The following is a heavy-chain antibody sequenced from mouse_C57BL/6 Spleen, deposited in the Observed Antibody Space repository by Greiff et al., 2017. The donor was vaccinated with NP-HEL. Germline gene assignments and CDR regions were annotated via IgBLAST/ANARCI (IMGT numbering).Heavy chain of an antibody. CDR1: GYTFTSYW. Sequence: EVQLQQSGTVLVRPGASVKMSCKTSGYTFTSYWMNWVKQRPGQGLEWIGAIYPGTSDTSYNQKFKGTAKLTAVTSASTAYMELSSLTNEVSAVYYCTGYSNYGGGWFAYWGQGTLVTVSA. D-gene: IGHD2-5*01. CDR2: IYPGTSDT. V-gene: IGHV1-5*01. J-gene: IGHJ3*01. CDR3: TGYSNYGGGWFAY.